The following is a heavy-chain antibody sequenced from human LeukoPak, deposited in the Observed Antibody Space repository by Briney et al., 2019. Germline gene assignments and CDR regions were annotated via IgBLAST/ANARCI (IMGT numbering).Heavy chain of an antibody. V-gene: IGHV4-4*02. CDR1: GGSISSSNW. D-gene: IGHD3-16*02. J-gene: IGHJ4*02. CDR3: ATSGSLYYDYVWGSYRPFDY. CDR2: IYHSGST. Sequence: SETLSLTCAVSGGSISSSNWWSWVRQPPGQGLEWIGEIYHSGSTNYNPSLKSRVTISVDKSKNQFSLKLSSVTAADTAVYYCATSGSLYYDYVWGSYRPFDYWGQGTLVTVSS.